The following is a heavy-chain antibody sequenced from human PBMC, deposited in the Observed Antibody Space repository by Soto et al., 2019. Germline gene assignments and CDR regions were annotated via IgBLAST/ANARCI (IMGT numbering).Heavy chain of an antibody. CDR3: ARGGGQLVYDAFDI. Sequence: GGSLRLSCAASGFTFSSYAMHWVRQAPGKGLEWVAVISYDGSNKYYADSVKGRFTISRVNSKNTLYLQMNSLRAEDTAVYYCARGGGQLVYDAFDIWGQGTMVTVSS. J-gene: IGHJ3*02. V-gene: IGHV3-30-3*01. CDR2: ISYDGSNK. D-gene: IGHD6-6*01. CDR1: GFTFSSYA.